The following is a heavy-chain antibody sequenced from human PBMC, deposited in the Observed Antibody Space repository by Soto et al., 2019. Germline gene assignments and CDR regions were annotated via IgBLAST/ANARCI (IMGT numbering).Heavy chain of an antibody. CDR1: GFTFSKAW. D-gene: IGHD5-12*01. CDR2: IKSKADGEKI. Sequence: EAQLVESGGGVVKPGGSLRVSCRVSGFTFSKAWMNWVRQAPGNGLEWVGRIKSKADGEKIDYAAPVKGRFTISRDDSKNMMYLQMNSLKTDDTAVYYCTTGYKTRNPLFVFDIWGQGTMVTVSS. V-gene: IGHV3-15*01. J-gene: IGHJ3*02. CDR3: TTGYKTRNPLFVFDI.